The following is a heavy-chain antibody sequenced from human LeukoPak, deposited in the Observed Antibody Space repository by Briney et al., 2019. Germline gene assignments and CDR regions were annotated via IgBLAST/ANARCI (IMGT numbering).Heavy chain of an antibody. CDR3: ARDIAVAGYYYYHMDV. Sequence: SETLSLTCAVYGGSFSGYCCSWIRQPPGKGLEWIGEINHSGSTNYNPSLKSRVTISVDTSKNQLSLTANSVTAPDTAVYYCARDIAVAGYYYYHMDVWGKGTTVTVSS. V-gene: IGHV4-34*01. CDR1: GGSFSGYC. D-gene: IGHD6-19*01. CDR2: INHSGST. J-gene: IGHJ6*03.